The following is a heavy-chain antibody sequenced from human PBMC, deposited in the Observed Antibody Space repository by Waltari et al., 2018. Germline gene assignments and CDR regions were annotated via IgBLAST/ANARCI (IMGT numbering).Heavy chain of an antibody. J-gene: IGHJ4*02. Sequence: QVQLQESGPGLVKPSETLSLTCTASGYSISSGYYWGWIRQPPGKGLEWIGSIYHSGSTYYNPSLKSRVTISVDTSKNQFSLKLSSVTAADTAVYYCARDDPVTTVWTRPFDYWGQGTLVTVSS. CDR3: ARDDPVTTVWTRPFDY. CDR2: IYHSGST. V-gene: IGHV4-38-2*02. D-gene: IGHD4-17*01. CDR1: GYSISSGYY.